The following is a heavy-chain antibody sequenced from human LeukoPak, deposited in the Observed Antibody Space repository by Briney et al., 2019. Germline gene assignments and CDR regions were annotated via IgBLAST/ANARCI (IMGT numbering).Heavy chain of an antibody. D-gene: IGHD5-18*01. CDR1: GFIFSSYA. V-gene: IGHV3-23*01. Sequence: GGSLRLSCAASGFIFSSYAMSWVRQAPGKGLEWVSAISGSGGSTYYADSVKGRFTISRDNSKNTLYLQMNSLRAEDTAVYYCAKHGYSYGNFDYWGQGTLVTVSS. CDR2: ISGSGGST. J-gene: IGHJ4*02. CDR3: AKHGYSYGNFDY.